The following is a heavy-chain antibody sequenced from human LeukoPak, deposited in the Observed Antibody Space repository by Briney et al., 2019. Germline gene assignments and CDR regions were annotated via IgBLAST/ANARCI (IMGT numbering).Heavy chain of an antibody. CDR1: GGSISSYY. Sequence: SETLSLTCTVSGGSISSYYWSWIRQPPGKGLEWIGYIYYSGSTNYNSSLKSRVTISLDTSKNQFSLKLSSVTAADTAVYYCARHNSAWAFDAFDMWGQGTMVTFSS. J-gene: IGHJ3*02. CDR2: IYYSGST. V-gene: IGHV4-59*08. D-gene: IGHD6-19*01. CDR3: ARHNSAWAFDAFDM.